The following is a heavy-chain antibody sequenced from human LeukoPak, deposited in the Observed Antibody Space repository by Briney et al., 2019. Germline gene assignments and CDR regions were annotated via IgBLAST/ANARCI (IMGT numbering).Heavy chain of an antibody. V-gene: IGHV1-69*13. D-gene: IGHD6-13*01. J-gene: IGHJ6*03. CDR2: IIPIFGTA. CDR1: GGTFSSYA. Sequence: SVKVSCKASGGTFSSYAISWVRQAPGQGLEWMGGIIPIFGTANYAQKFQGRVTITADESTSTAYMEPSSLRSEDTAVYYCARGDSSSWDDRDYYYYYMDVWGKGTTVTVSS. CDR3: ARGDSSSWDDRDYYYYYMDV.